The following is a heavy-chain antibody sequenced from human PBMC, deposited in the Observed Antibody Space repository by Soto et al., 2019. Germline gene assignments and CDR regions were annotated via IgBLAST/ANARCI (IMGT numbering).Heavy chain of an antibody. J-gene: IGHJ3*02. CDR2: INPSGGST. V-gene: IGHV1-46*01. CDR3: AREPIVKGARGPFDAFDI. Sequence: ASVKVSCKASGYTFTSYYMHWVRQAPGQGLEWMGIINPSGGSTGYAQKFQGRVTMTRDTSTSTVYMELSSLRSEDTAVYYCAREPIVKGARGPFDAFDIWGQGTMVTVSS. D-gene: IGHD3-16*02. CDR1: GYTFTSYY.